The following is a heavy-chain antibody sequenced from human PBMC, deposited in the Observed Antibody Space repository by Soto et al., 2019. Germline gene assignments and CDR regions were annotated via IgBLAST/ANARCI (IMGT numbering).Heavy chain of an antibody. CDR1: GFNFTSYW. CDR3: ARPLGYDSCGHVPGY. V-gene: IGHV5-51*01. CDR2: IYPGDSDT. J-gene: IGHJ4*02. Sequence: GGFLKISCQGPGFNFTSYWIGRVRPMPGKGMEWMGIIYPGDSDTRYSPSFQGQVTSSAAKSIITAYLKWSSLKASDTAMYYCARPLGYDSCGHVPGYWGQGTMVTVSS. D-gene: IGHD3-22*01.